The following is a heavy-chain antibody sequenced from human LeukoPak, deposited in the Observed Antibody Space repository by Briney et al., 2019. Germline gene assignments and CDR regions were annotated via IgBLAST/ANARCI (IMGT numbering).Heavy chain of an antibody. D-gene: IGHD5-24*01. CDR3: AKGGDTERWLQVDFDY. J-gene: IGHJ4*02. V-gene: IGHV1-2*02. CDR1: GYTVSGYY. CDR2: INPNSGGT. Sequence: GASVKVSCKASGYTVSGYYIHWVRQAPGQGLEWMGWINPNSGGTNLAQKFQGRVSMTRDASISTAYMELRRLTSDDTAVYYCAKGGDTERWLQVDFDYWGQGTLVTVSS.